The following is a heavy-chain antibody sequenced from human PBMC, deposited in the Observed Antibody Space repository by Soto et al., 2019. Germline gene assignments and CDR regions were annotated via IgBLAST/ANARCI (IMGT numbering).Heavy chain of an antibody. Sequence: GGSLRLSCAASGFTFSGSAMHWVRQASGKGLEWVGRIRSKANSYATAYAASVKGRFTISRDNSKNSLYLQMNSLRAEDTAVYYCARDFPDQPLWGGMDVWGQGTTVTVSS. CDR2: IRSKANSYAT. D-gene: IGHD3-16*01. CDR3: ARDFPDQPLWGGMDV. V-gene: IGHV3-73*01. J-gene: IGHJ6*02. CDR1: GFTFSGSA.